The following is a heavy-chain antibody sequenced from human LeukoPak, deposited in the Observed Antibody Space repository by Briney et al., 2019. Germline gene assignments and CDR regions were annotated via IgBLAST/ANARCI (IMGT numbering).Heavy chain of an antibody. CDR1: GFTFSSYS. V-gene: IGHV3-21*01. D-gene: IGHD3-10*01. J-gene: IGHJ6*04. CDR2: ISSSSSYI. CDR3: ATVPHFGLLWFGELFKTYYYGMDV. Sequence: PGGSLRLSCAASGFTFSSYSMNWVRQAPGKGLEWVSSISSSSSYISYADSVKGRFTISRDNAKNSLYLQMNGLRAEDTAVYYWATVPHFGLLWFGELFKTYYYGMDVWGKGTTVTVSS.